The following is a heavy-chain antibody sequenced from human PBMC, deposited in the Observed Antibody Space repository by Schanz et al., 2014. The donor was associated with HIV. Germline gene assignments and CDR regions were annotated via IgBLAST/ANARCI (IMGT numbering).Heavy chain of an antibody. CDR3: VKDSGTLVSGARWFDP. D-gene: IGHD6-19*01. J-gene: IGHJ5*02. CDR1: GFTFSTYA. CDR2: ISWNSGSR. V-gene: IGHV3-9*01. Sequence: EVQLLESGGGVVQPGGSLRLSCAASGFTFSTYAMTWVRQTPGKGLEWVASISWNSGSRGYADSVKGRFTISRDNDNDSLYLQMNSLRVEDTALYYCVKDSGTLVSGARWFDPWGQGTQVTVSS.